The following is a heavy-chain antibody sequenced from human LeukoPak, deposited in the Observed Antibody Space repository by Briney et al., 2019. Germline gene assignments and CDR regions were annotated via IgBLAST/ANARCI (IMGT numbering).Heavy chain of an antibody. CDR2: INPNSGGT. J-gene: IGHJ3*02. CDR1: GYTFTGYY. D-gene: IGHD3-10*01. Sequence: ASVKVSCKASGYTFTGYYMHWVRQAPGQGLEWMGWINPNSGGTNYAQNFQGRVTMTRDPSVSTAYMELSWLKSDDTAVYFCARELMVRGVIVALDIWGQGTMVTVSS. CDR3: ARELMVRGVIVALDI. V-gene: IGHV1-2*02.